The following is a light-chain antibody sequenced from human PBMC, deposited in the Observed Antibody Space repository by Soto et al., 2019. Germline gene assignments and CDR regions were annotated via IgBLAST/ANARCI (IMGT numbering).Light chain of an antibody. CDR3: CSYAGSSYYV. V-gene: IGLV2-23*01. Sequence: QSVLTQPASVSGSPGQSITISCTGTSSDVGSYNLVSWYQQHPGKAPKLMIYEGSKRPSGVSNRFSGSKSGNTASLTISVLQAEDEADYYCCSYAGSSYYVFGTGTKLTVL. J-gene: IGLJ1*01. CDR1: SSDVGSYNL. CDR2: EGS.